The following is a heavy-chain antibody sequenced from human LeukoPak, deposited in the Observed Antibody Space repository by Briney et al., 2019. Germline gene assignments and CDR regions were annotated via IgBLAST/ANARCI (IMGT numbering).Heavy chain of an antibody. Sequence: ETSETLSLTCTVSGGSISSYYWSWIRQPAGKGLEWIGYIYYSGSTNYNPSLKSRVTISVDTSKNQFSLKLSSVTAADRAVYYCARAHYDSSGYYEGWFDPWGQGTLVTVSS. J-gene: IGHJ5*02. D-gene: IGHD3-22*01. CDR1: GGSISSYY. V-gene: IGHV4-59*01. CDR2: IYYSGST. CDR3: ARAHYDSSGYYEGWFDP.